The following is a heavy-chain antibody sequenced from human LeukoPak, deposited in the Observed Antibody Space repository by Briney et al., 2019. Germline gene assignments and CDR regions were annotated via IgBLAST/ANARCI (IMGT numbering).Heavy chain of an antibody. CDR1: GFTFSRYG. J-gene: IGHJ4*02. CDR2: IWYDGSDK. V-gene: IGHV3-33*01. CDR3: ARDISTDGDY. Sequence: GGSLRLSCAASGFTFSRYGMHWVRQAPGKGLEWVSIIWYDGSDKYYADSVRGRFTISRDNSKNTLYLQMNSLRAEDTAVYYCARDISTDGDYWGQGTLVIVSS.